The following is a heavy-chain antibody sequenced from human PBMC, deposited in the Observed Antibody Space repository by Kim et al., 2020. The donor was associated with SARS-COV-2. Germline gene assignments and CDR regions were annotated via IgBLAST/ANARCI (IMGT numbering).Heavy chain of an antibody. J-gene: IGHJ4*02. Sequence: SVKVSCKASGGTFSSYAISWVRQAPGQGLEWMGGIIPIFGTANYAQKFQGRVTITADESTSTAYMELSSLRSEDTAVYYCARMGDSSGYYPPENFDYWGQGTLVTVSS. CDR2: IIPIFGTA. D-gene: IGHD3-22*01. CDR1: GGTFSSYA. CDR3: ARMGDSSGYYPPENFDY. V-gene: IGHV1-69*13.